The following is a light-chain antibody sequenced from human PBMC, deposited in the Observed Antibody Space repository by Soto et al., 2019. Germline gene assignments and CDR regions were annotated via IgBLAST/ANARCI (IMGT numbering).Light chain of an antibody. Sequence: QSVLTQPPSVSAAPGQKVTISCSGSSSNIGNNYVSWYQQLPGAAPKLLIDDNDKRPSGIPERFSGSKSGTSATLCITGRQTWDEADYFCLTWDSRLSVVVFGGGTKVTVL. V-gene: IGLV1-51*01. CDR1: SSNIGNNY. J-gene: IGLJ2*01. CDR3: LTWDSRLSVVV. CDR2: DND.